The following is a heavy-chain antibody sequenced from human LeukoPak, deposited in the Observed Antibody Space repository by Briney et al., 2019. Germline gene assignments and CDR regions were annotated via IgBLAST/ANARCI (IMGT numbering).Heavy chain of an antibody. CDR1: GFLFKDYY. V-gene: IGHV3-11*01. Sequence: PGGSLRLSCAASGFLFKDYYMSWIRQAPGKGLEWVSYISTTGTTIYYADSVRGRFTISRDNAENSLYLQMDSLRVEDTAVYYCVRGETRVWGQGTLVTVSS. CDR2: ISTTGTTI. CDR3: VRGETRV. J-gene: IGHJ4*02.